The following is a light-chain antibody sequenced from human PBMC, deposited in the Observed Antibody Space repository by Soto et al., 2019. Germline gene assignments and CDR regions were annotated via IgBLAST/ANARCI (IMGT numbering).Light chain of an antibody. CDR2: AAS. V-gene: IGKV1-9*01. CDR1: QGISSY. CDR3: QQLNSYHPLT. Sequence: DIQLTQSPPSLSASVGGRVTITCRASQGISSYLAWYQQKPGKAPKLLIYAASTLQSGVPSRFSGSGSGTDFTLTISSLQPEDFATYYCQQLNSYHPLTFGGGTKVDIK. J-gene: IGKJ4*01.